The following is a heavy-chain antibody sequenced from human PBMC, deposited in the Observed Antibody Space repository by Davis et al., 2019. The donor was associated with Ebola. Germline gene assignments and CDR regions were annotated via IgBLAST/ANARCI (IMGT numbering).Heavy chain of an antibody. CDR3: ARDQNNRRAFDY. CDR1: GGSISSHY. CDR2: IYYSGST. J-gene: IGHJ4*02. V-gene: IGHV4-59*11. D-gene: IGHD1-14*01. Sequence: SETLSLTCTVSGGSISSHYWSWIRQPPGKGLEWIGYIYYSGSTNYNPSLKSRVTISVDTSKNQFSLKLSSVTAADTAVYYCARDQNNRRAFDYWGQGTLVTVSS.